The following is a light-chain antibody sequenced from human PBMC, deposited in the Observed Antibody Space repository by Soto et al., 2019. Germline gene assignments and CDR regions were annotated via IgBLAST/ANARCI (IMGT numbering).Light chain of an antibody. CDR1: NSDVGGYNY. Sequence: QSVLTQPPSASGSPGQSVTISCTGTNSDVGGYNYVSWYQQHPGKAPRLMIYEVSKRPSGVPDRFSGSKSDNTASLTVSGLQAEDEADYYCSSYTGSNNPVVFGGGTKLTVL. V-gene: IGLV2-8*01. J-gene: IGLJ2*01. CDR2: EVS. CDR3: SSYTGSNNPVV.